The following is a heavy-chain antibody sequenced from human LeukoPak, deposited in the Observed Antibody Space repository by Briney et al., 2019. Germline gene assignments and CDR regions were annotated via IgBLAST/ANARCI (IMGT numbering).Heavy chain of an antibody. CDR1: GFTFSSYA. D-gene: IGHD2-15*01. Sequence: GGSLLLSCAASGFTFSSYAMSWVRQAPGKGLEWVSAISGSGGSTYYADSVKGRFTISRDNSKNTLYLQMNSLRAEDTAVYYCAKHDVVANLYYFDYWGQGTLVTVSS. V-gene: IGHV3-23*01. CDR2: ISGSGGST. J-gene: IGHJ4*02. CDR3: AKHDVVANLYYFDY.